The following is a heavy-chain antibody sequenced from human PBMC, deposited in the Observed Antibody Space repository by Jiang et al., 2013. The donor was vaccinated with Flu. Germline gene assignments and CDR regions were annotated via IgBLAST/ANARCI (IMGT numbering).Heavy chain of an antibody. D-gene: IGHD3-22*01. CDR3: ARQLYDYDTSGYYFPFDY. Sequence: GAEVKKPGESLKISCKGVGHSFTNYWIGWVRQMPGKGLEWMGIIYPGDSETRYSPSFQGQVTISADKSIRTAYLQWSSLKASDTAMYYCARQLYDYDTSGYYFPFDYWGQGTLVTVSS. CDR2: IYPGDSET. CDR1: GHSFTNYW. J-gene: IGHJ4*02. V-gene: IGHV5-51*01.